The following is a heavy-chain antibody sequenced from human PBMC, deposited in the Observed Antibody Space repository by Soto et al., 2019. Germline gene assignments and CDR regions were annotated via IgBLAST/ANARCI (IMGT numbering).Heavy chain of an antibody. D-gene: IGHD6-13*01. CDR1: GFTVSSNY. V-gene: IGHV3-53*02. CDR2: IYSGGST. CDR3: ARNRIAADGTSYYYYGMDV. J-gene: IGHJ6*02. Sequence: EVPLVETGGGLIQPGGYLRLSCAASGFTVSSNYMSWVRQAPGKGLEWVSVIYSGGSTYYADSVKGRVTITRDNSKNTLYLQMNSVRAKDTAVYYCARNRIAADGTSYYYYGMDVWGQGTTVTVAS.